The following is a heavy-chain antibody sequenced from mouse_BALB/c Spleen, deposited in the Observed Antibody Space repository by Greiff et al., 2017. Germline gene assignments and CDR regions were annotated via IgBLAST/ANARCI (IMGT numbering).Heavy chain of an antibody. V-gene: IGHV1S135*01. CDR1: GYSFTSYY. J-gene: IGHJ2*01. CDR3: ARSELGRFFDY. CDR2: IDPFNGGT. D-gene: IGHD4-1*01. Sequence: EVQLQQSGPELMKPGASVKISCKASGYSFTSYYMHWVKQSHGKSLEWIGYIDPFNGGTSYNQKFKGKATLTVDKSSSTAYMHLSSLTSEDSAVYYCARSELGRFFDYWGQGTTLTVSS.